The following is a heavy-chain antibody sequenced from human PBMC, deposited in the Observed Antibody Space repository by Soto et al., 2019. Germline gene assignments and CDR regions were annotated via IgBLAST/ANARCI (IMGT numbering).Heavy chain of an antibody. D-gene: IGHD3-10*01. CDR2: IYHSGST. CDR1: GGSISGINW. V-gene: IGHV4-4*02. CDR3: ARFGGGINV. Sequence: QVQLQESGPGLVKPSGTLSLTCAVSGGSISGINWWYWVRQPPGKGLEWIGEIYHSGSTHYNPSLKSRVTMSVDNSKNQFSLNLNSVTAADTAVYYCARFGGGINVWSQGTTVTVSS. J-gene: IGHJ6*02.